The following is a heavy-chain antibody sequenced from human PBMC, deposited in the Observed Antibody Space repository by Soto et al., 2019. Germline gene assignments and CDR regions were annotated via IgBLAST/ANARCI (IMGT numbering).Heavy chain of an antibody. V-gene: IGHV3-23*01. Sequence: GGSLRLSCAASGSTFSGYAMSWVRQAPGKGLEWVSAISGSGGSTYYADSLKGRFTISRDNSKNTLYLQMNSLRAEDTAVYYCAKVPDPPSIQRWSTVWGYFDYWGQGTLVTVSS. D-gene: IGHD5-18*01. CDR1: GSTFSGYA. CDR2: ISGSGGST. J-gene: IGHJ4*02. CDR3: AKVPDPPSIQRWSTVWGYFDY.